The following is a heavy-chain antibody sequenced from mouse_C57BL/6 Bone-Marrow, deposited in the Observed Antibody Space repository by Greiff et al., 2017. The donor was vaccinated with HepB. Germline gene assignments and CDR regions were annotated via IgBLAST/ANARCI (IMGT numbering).Heavy chain of an antibody. D-gene: IGHD3-1*01. Sequence: DVKLQESGPELVKPGASVKMSCKASGYTFTDYNMHWVKQSHGKSLEWIGYINPNNGGTSYNQKFKGKATLTVNKSSSTAYMELRSQTSEDSAVYYCARRANLGDYWGQGTSVTVSS. CDR3: ARRANLGDY. V-gene: IGHV1-22*01. J-gene: IGHJ4*01. CDR1: GYTFTDYN. CDR2: INPNNGGT.